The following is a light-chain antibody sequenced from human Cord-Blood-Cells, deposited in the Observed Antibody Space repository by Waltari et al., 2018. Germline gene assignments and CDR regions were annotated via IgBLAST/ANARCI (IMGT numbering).Light chain of an antibody. CDR1: SGSISSHY. V-gene: IGLV6-57*01. J-gene: IGLJ3*02. CDR3: QSYDSSNRV. CDR2: EDN. Sequence: NFMLTQPHSVSDSPGKTVTISCTRTSGSISSHYVQWYQQRPGSSPTTVIYEDNQRPSGVPDRFSGSIDSSSNSASLTISGLKTEDEADYYCQSYDSSNRVFGGGTKLTVL.